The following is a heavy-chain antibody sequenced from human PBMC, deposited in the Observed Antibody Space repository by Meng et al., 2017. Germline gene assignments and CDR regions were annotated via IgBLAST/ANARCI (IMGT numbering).Heavy chain of an antibody. CDR2: IKQDGTEK. D-gene: IGHD6-19*01. CDR1: GLAFSSHW. V-gene: IGHV3-7*01. Sequence: GGSLRLSCAGSGLAFSSHWMSWVRQAPGKGLEWVANIKQDGTEKDYVDSVKGRFTISRDNAKNSLYLQMNSLRVEDTAVYYCATRPPDSAWYGVFDYWGQGTRVTVSS. CDR3: ATRPPDSAWYGVFDY. J-gene: IGHJ4*02.